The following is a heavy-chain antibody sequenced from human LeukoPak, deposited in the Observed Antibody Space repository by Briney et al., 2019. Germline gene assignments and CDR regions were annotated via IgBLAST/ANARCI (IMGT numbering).Heavy chain of an antibody. CDR1: GFIFDDYG. Sequence: PGRSLRLSCAASGFIFDDYGMHWVRQRPGKGLEWVSGISWNSASIGYADSVKGRFTISRDNAKNLLHLQMDSLTPEDTALYYCTKVYGGSDLRSYFDDWGQGTLVTVSS. CDR2: ISWNSASI. J-gene: IGHJ4*02. CDR3: TKVYGGSDLRSYFDD. D-gene: IGHD3-16*01. V-gene: IGHV3-9*01.